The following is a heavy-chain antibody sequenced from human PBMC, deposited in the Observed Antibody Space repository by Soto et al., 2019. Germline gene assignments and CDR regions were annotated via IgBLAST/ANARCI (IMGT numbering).Heavy chain of an antibody. D-gene: IGHD1-26*01. V-gene: IGHV3-53*01. CDR2: IYSSSSP. CDR1: GINVRNNY. J-gene: IGHJ4*02. CDR3: ARGIVGGTFFDN. Sequence: EVQLVESGGGLIEPGGSLRLYCAASGINVRNNYMHWVRQAPGKGLEWVALIYSSSSPYYADSVKGRFTISSDNSDRTLFLEMNVLRGEDTAIYYCARGIVGGTFFDNWGQGTLVTVSP.